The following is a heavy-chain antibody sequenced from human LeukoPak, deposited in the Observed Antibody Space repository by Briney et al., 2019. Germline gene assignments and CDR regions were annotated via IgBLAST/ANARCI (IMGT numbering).Heavy chain of an antibody. V-gene: IGHV1-18*01. CDR3: ARDGSYHDSSGYYWAYYFDY. CDR1: GYTFTSYG. J-gene: IGHJ4*02. CDR2: ISAYNGNT. D-gene: IGHD3-22*01. Sequence: ASVKVSCKASGYTFTSYGISWVRQAPGQGLEWMGWISAYNGNTNYAQKLQGRVTMTTDTSTSTAYMELRSLRSDDTAVYYCARDGSYHDSSGYYWAYYFDYWGQGTLVTVSS.